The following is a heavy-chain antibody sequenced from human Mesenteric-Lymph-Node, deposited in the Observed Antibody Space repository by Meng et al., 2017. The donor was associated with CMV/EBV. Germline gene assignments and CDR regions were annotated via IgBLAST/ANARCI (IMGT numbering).Heavy chain of an antibody. CDR3: ARAEYNWFDP. V-gene: IGHV4-59*12. CDR2: IYYSGST. CDR1: GGSINNFY. D-gene: IGHD3-10*01. J-gene: IGHJ5*02. Sequence: GSLRLSCTVSGGSINNFYWSWIRQPPGKGLEWIGYIYYSGSTYYNPSLKSRVTISVDTSKNQFSLKLSSVTAADTAVYYCARAEYNWFDPWGQGTLVTVSS.